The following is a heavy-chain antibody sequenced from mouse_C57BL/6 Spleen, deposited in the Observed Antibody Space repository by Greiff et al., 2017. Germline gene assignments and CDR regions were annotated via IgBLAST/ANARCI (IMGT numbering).Heavy chain of an antibody. Sequence: EVQLQESGPELVKPGASVKISCKASGYSFTGYYMNWVKQSPEKSLEWIGEINPRTGGTTYNQKFKAKATLTVEKSSSTAYMQLKSLTSEDSAVYYCARRDYYGSSPTRYFDVWGTGTTLTVSS. CDR1: GYSFTGYY. CDR3: ARRDYYGSSPTRYFDV. V-gene: IGHV1-42*01. J-gene: IGHJ1*03. D-gene: IGHD1-1*01. CDR2: INPRTGGT.